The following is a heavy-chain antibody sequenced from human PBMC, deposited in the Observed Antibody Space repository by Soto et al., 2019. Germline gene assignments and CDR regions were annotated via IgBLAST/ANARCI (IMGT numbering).Heavy chain of an antibody. CDR2: ISGSGANT. CDR3: ARPTYYYDSSGPPAY. J-gene: IGHJ4*02. CDR1: GCTFIGYG. V-gene: IGHV3-23*01. D-gene: IGHD3-22*01. Sequence: LRVSYAASGCTFIGYGISCIRKAPRKGLEWVSAISGSGANTYYADSVKGRFTISRDNSKNIVYLQMNSLRVEDTAVYHCARPTYYYDSSGPPAYWGQGTLVTVSS.